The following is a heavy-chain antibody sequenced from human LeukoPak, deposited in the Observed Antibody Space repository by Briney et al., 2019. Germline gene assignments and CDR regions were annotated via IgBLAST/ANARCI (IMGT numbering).Heavy chain of an antibody. J-gene: IGHJ4*02. V-gene: IGHV3-23*01. CDR2: ISGSGGST. CDR1: GFTFSSYS. Sequence: GGSLRLSCAASGFTFSSYSMNWVRQAPGKGLEWVSAISGSGGSTYYADSVKGRFTISRDNSKNTLYLQMNSLRAEDTAVYYCAKDRYSRQQLVVPFDYWGQGTLVTVSS. CDR3: AKDRYSRQQLVVPFDY. D-gene: IGHD6-13*01.